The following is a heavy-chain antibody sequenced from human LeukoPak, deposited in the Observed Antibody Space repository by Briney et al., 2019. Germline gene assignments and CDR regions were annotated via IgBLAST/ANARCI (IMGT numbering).Heavy chain of an antibody. V-gene: IGHV4-38-2*02. Sequence: SETLSLTCTVSGFSISSGYYWGWVRQPPGKGLEWIGGINHRGGTYYNPSLKSRVTMSMDTSKNQFSLNLRSVTAADTAVYYCARVPRSYYYYYYMDVWGKGTTVTVSS. J-gene: IGHJ6*03. CDR1: GFSISSGYY. CDR2: INHRGGT. CDR3: ARVPRSYYYYYYMDV.